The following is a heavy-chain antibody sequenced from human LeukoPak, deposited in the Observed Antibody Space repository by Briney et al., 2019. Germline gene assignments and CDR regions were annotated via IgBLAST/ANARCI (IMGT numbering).Heavy chain of an antibody. V-gene: IGHV3-23*01. D-gene: IGHD3-22*01. CDR2: ISGSGGST. J-gene: IGHJ4*02. CDR1: GFTFSSYA. CDR3: ARVKTSYYDSSGYPRDY. Sequence: HPGGSLRLSCAASGFTFSSYAMSWVRQAPGKGLEWVSAISGSGGSTYYADSVKGRFTISRDNSKNTLYLQMNSLRAEDTAVYYCARVKTSYYDSSGYPRDYWGQGTLVTVSS.